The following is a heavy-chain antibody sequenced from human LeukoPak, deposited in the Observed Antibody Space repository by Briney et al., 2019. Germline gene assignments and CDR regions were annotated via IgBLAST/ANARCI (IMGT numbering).Heavy chain of an antibody. CDR3: ARHAYIVVVPAAMTGTFDP. CDR2: IYYSGST. V-gene: IGHV4-59*01. Sequence: PSETLSLTCTVSGGSISSYYWSWIRQPPGKGLEWIGYIYYSGSTNYNPSLKSRVTISVDTSKNQFSLKLSSVTAADTAVYYCARHAYIVVVPAAMTGTFDPWGQGTLVTVSS. D-gene: IGHD2-2*01. J-gene: IGHJ5*02. CDR1: GGSISSYY.